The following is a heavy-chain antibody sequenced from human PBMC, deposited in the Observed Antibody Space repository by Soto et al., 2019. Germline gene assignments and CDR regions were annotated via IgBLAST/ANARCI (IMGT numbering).Heavy chain of an antibody. D-gene: IGHD3-10*01. J-gene: IGHJ4*02. CDR2: VYSGGTT. Sequence: EVQLVESGGGLVQPGGSLRLSCAASGLTVSTYYMHWVRQAPGEGLEWVSVVYSGGTTYYADSVRGRFTISRDKSKSTLFLQMNSLRAEDTAVYYCARGRSASRDFDSWGQGTLVTVSS. CDR1: GLTVSTYY. V-gene: IGHV3-66*01. CDR3: ARGRSASRDFDS.